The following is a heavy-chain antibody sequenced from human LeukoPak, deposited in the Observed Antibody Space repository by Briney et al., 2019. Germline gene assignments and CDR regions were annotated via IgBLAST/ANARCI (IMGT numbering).Heavy chain of an antibody. V-gene: IGHV3-30-3*01. J-gene: IGHJ4*02. CDR1: GFTFSSYA. D-gene: IGHD4-17*01. Sequence: GGSLRLSCAASGFTFSSYALHWVRQAPGKGLEWVAVISHDGSTKYYADSVKGRFTISRDNSMNTLYLQMNSLRAEDTAVYYCAGGYGDYDYWGQGTLVIVSS. CDR2: ISHDGSTK. CDR3: AGGYGDYDY.